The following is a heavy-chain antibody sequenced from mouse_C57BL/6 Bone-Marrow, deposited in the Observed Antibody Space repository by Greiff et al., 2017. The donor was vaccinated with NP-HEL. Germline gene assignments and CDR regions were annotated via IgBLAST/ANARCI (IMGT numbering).Heavy chain of an antibody. D-gene: IGHD1-1*01. V-gene: IGHV1-62-3*01. CDR3: ASSNPYYYGDY. J-gene: IGHJ2*01. CDR2: IDPNSGGT. Sequence: VQLQQPGAELVKPGASVKLSCKASGYTFTSYWMHWVKQRPGRGLEWIGRIDPNSGGTKYNEKFKGKATLTVDTSSSTAYMELHSLTSEDSAVYFCASSNPYYYGDYWGQGTTLTVSS. CDR1: GYTFTSYW.